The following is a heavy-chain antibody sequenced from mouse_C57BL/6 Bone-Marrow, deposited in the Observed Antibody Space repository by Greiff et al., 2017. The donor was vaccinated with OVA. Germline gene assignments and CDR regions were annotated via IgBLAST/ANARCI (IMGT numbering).Heavy chain of an antibody. Sequence: EVQLQQSGTVLARPGASVKMSCKTSGYTFTSYWMHWIKQRPGQGLEWIGAIYPGNSDTSYNQKFKGKAKLTAVTSASTAYMELSSLTNEDSAVYYCTIYDGYLYFDVWGTGTTVTVSS. CDR3: TIYDGYLYFDV. V-gene: IGHV1-5*01. CDR1: GYTFTSYW. CDR2: IYPGNSDT. D-gene: IGHD2-3*01. J-gene: IGHJ1*03.